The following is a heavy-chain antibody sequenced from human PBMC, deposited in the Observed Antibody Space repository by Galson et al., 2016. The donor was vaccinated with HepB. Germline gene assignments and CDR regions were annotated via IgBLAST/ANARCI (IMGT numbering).Heavy chain of an antibody. V-gene: IGHV3-66*01. CDR2: IYSDGTT. CDR1: GFTVSSKY. D-gene: IGHD3-10*01. J-gene: IGHJ3*02. CDR3: ASCIGWYGGCAFEI. Sequence: SLRLSCAASGFTVSSKYMSWVRQAPGKGLEWVSVIYSDGTTKYADSVKGRFIISRDNFKNTMYLQMNSLRAEDTAVFYCASCIGWYGGCAFEIWGQGSMVTVSS.